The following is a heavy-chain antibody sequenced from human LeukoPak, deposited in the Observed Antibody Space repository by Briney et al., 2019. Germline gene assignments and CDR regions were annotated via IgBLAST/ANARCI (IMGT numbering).Heavy chain of an antibody. V-gene: IGHV4-59*01. CDR1: GGSISSYY. CDR2: IYYSEST. Sequence: SSETLSLTCTVSGGSISSYYWSWIRQPPGKGLERIGYIYYSESTNSNPSLKIRVTLSVDTSKYQFSLKLSSVTAADTAVYDCARVARWCSSWSAFDIWGQGTMVTVSS. D-gene: IGHD6-13*01. J-gene: IGHJ3*02. CDR3: ARVARWCSSWSAFDI.